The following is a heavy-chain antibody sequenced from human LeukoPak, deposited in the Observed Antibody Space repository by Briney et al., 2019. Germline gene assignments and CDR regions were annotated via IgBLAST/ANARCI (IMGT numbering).Heavy chain of an antibody. D-gene: IGHD6-13*01. V-gene: IGHV3-21*01. CDR1: RFTFSRYS. CDR3: ARCSYSSSWKTSDY. J-gene: IGHJ4*02. CDR2: ISSSSSYI. Sequence: PGGSLRLSCTASRFTFSRYSMNWVRQAPGKGLEWVSSISSSSSYIYYADSVKGRFTISRDNAKNSLYLQMNSLRAEDTAVYYCARCSYSSSWKTSDYWGQGTLVTVSS.